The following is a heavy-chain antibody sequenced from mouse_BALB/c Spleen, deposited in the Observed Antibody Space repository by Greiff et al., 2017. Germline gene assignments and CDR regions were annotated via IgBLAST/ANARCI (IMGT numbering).Heavy chain of an antibody. CDR1: GYTFSSYW. Sequence: QVQLQQSGAELMKPGASVKISCKATGYTFSSYWIEWVKQRPGHGLEWIGEILPGSGSTNYNEKFKGKATFTADTSSSTAYMQLSSLTSEDSAVYFCARGDDYGPFAYWGQGTLVTVSA. V-gene: IGHV1-9*01. CDR3: ARGDDYGPFAY. D-gene: IGHD2-4*01. J-gene: IGHJ3*01. CDR2: ILPGSGST.